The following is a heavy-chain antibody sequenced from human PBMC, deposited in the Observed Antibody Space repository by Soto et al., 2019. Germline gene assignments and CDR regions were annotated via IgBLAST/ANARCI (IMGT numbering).Heavy chain of an antibody. V-gene: IGHV2-5*02. J-gene: IGHJ2*01. CDR3: AHILGLTNKSFWYFDL. D-gene: IGHD1-26*01. Sequence: QITLKESGPPLVKPTQTLTLTCTFSGFSLSTSGVSVGWIRQPPGKALEWLALIYWDGDKRYSPSLKSRLTITKDTSKNQVVLTMTNMDPVDTATYYCAHILGLTNKSFWYFDLWGRGTLVTVCS. CDR1: GFSLSTSGVS. CDR2: IYWDGDK.